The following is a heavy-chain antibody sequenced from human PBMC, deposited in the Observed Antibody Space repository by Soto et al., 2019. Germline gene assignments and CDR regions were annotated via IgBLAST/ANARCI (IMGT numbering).Heavy chain of an antibody. Sequence: QDQLVQSGAEVKKPGASVKVSCKASGYTFNNYGITWVRQAPGQGLEWMGWISPYNGHTNYAQKLQGRVTMTTDTATRTADMELRSRRAADAAVYYCARHRSFLDYWGQGTLVTVSS. V-gene: IGHV1-18*01. CDR2: ISPYNGHT. J-gene: IGHJ4*02. CDR3: ARHRSFLDY. CDR1: GYTFNNYG.